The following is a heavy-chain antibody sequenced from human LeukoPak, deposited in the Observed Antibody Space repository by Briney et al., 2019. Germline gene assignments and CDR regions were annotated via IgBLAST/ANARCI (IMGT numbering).Heavy chain of an antibody. D-gene: IGHD3-10*01. V-gene: IGHV1-2*02. CDR1: GYTFTGYY. CDR2: IIPNSGGT. Sequence: ASVKVSCKASGYTFTGYYMHWVRQAPGQRLEWMGWIIPNSGGTNYAQKFQGRVTMTRDTSISTAYMELSRLRSDDTAVYYCARDRGGGNFDYWGQGTLVTVSS. CDR3: ARDRGGGNFDY. J-gene: IGHJ4*02.